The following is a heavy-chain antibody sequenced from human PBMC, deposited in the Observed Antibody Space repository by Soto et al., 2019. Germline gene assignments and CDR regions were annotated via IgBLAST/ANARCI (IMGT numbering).Heavy chain of an antibody. J-gene: IGHJ4*02. CDR1: GFTFSSYA. CDR2: ISYDGSNK. Sequence: QVQLVESGGGVVQPGRSLRLSCAASGFTFSSYAMHWVRQAPGKGLEWVAVISYDGSNKYYADSVKGRFTISRDNSKNTPYLQMNSRRAEDTAVYYCARDRDIVLMVYAIRQFDYWGQGTLVTVSS. CDR3: ARDRDIVLMVYAIRQFDY. V-gene: IGHV3-30-3*01. D-gene: IGHD2-8*01.